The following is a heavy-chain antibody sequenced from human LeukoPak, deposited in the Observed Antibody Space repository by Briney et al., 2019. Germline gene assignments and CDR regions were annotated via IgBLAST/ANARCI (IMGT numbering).Heavy chain of an antibody. V-gene: IGHV5-51*01. D-gene: IGHD2-8*02. CDR3: ARQRLVVATEFDS. CDR2: IFPGDSDT. CDR1: GYLFSSYW. J-gene: IGHJ4*02. Sequence: GESLTISCKGSGYLFSSYWIAWVRQMPGKGLEWMGIIFPGDSDTRYSPSFQGHVTISADKSISTAYLQWSSLKASDTAMYYCARQRLVVATEFDSWGQGTLVTVSS.